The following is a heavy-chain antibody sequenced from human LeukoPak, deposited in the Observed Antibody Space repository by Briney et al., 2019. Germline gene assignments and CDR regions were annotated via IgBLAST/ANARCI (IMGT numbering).Heavy chain of an antibody. CDR1: GGSISSSSYY. CDR3: ARRLYSNYWATFDY. D-gene: IGHD4-11*01. Sequence: PSETLSLTCTVSGGSISSSSYYWGWIHQPPGKGLEWIGSIYYSGSTYYNPSLKSRVTISVDTSKNQFSLKLSSVTAADTAVYYCARRLYSNYWATFDYWGQGTLVTVSS. CDR2: IYYSGST. J-gene: IGHJ4*02. V-gene: IGHV4-39*01.